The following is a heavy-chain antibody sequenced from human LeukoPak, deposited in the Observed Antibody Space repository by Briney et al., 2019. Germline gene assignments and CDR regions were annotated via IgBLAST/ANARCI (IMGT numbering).Heavy chain of an antibody. CDR3: VRLYGSGSYYRH. J-gene: IGHJ4*02. CDR1: GGSFSGYY. CDR2: INHSGST. Sequence: SETLSLTCAVYGGSFSGYYWSWIRQPPGKGLEWIGEINHSGSTNYNPSLKSRVTISGDTSKNQFSLKLRSVTAADTAMYYCVRLYGSGSYYRHWGQGTLVTVSS. V-gene: IGHV4-34*01. D-gene: IGHD3-10*01.